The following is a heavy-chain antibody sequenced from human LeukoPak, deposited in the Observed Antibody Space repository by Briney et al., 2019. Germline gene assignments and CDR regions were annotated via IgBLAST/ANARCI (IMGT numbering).Heavy chain of an antibody. CDR3: ARALYSSGWYVG. D-gene: IGHD6-19*01. CDR2: IFYSGTT. Sequence: SETLSLTCTVSGGSISRSTYYWGWIRQPPGKGLEWIGSIFYSGTTYYNPSLKSRVTISVDTSKNQFSLKLSSVTAADTAVYYCARALYSSGWYVGWGQGTLVTVSS. V-gene: IGHV4-39*01. CDR1: GGSISRSTYY. J-gene: IGHJ4*02.